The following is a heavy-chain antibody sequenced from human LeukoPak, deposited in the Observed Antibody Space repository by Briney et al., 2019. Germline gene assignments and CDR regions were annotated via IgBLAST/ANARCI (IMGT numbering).Heavy chain of an antibody. CDR3: ARDMGTSGFVWGNFRSKTTTAALDI. CDR1: GGSISSSSYY. Sequence: SETLSLTCTVSGGSISSSSYYWGWIRQPPGKGLEWIGSIYYSGSTNYNPSLKSRVIISLDTTKNQFSLNLNSVTAADTAVYYCARDMGTSGFVWGNFRSKTTTAALDIWGQGTRVTVSS. V-gene: IGHV4-39*07. CDR2: IYYSGST. D-gene: IGHD3-16*02. J-gene: IGHJ3*02.